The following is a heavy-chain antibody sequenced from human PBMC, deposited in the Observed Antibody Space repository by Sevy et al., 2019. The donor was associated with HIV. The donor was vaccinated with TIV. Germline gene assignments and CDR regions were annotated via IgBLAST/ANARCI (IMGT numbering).Heavy chain of an antibody. D-gene: IGHD4-17*01. CDR3: ARVEYGDDSYYYCYIDV. CDR2: INSDGRST. CDR1: GFTFSGYW. Sequence: GGSLRLSCAASGFTFSGYWMNWVRQAPGKGLVWVSRINSDGRSTSYAHSVKGRFTISRDNAKNALYLQMNRLRAEDTAVYYCARVEYGDDSYYYCYIDVWGQGTTVTVSS. V-gene: IGHV3-74*01. J-gene: IGHJ6*03.